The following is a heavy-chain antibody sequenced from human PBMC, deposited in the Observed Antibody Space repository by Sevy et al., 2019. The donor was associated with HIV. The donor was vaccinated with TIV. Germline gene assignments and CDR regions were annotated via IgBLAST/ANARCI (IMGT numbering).Heavy chain of an antibody. V-gene: IGHV3-9*01. J-gene: IGHJ4*02. CDR2: IGWNSGSV. Sequence: GGSLRLSCAASGFRFEDYGMHWVRRAPGKGLEWVSGIGWNSGSVGYAVSVKGRFAISRDNAKNFLYLQMNSLTSEDTALYYCAKDLLPYGSGSYPLDYWGQGTVVTVSS. D-gene: IGHD3-10*01. CDR3: AKDLLPYGSGSYPLDY. CDR1: GFRFEDYG.